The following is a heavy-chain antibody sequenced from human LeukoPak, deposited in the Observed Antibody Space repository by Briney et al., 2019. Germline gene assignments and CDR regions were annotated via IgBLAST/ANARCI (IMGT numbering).Heavy chain of an antibody. CDR2: FDPEDGET. J-gene: IGHJ4*02. CDR3: ATSRDEGAQLWLYRFDY. Sequence: ASVKVSCEVSGYTLTELSMHWVRQAPGKGLEWMGGFDPEDGETIYAQKFQGRVTMTEDTSTDTAYMELSSLRSEDTAVYYCATSRDEGAQLWLYRFDYWGQGTLVTVSS. D-gene: IGHD5-18*01. V-gene: IGHV1-24*01. CDR1: GYTLTELS.